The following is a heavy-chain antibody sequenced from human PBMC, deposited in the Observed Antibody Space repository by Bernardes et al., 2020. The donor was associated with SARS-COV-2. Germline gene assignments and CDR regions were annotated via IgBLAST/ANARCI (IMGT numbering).Heavy chain of an antibody. Sequence: SEPLSLTCTVSGDSMNSRRYYWGWLLQPPGKGLEWLGSVYRSGTTKYNPSLSSRLSVSVDTSMKQVSLKLRSLTAADTAIYYCARILDYYDSSGNPGPGAFDVWGQGTMVTVSS. V-gene: IGHV4-61*05. CDR1: GDSMNSRRYY. J-gene: IGHJ3*01. CDR2: VYRSGTT. CDR3: ARILDYYDSSGNPGPGAFDV. D-gene: IGHD3-22*01.